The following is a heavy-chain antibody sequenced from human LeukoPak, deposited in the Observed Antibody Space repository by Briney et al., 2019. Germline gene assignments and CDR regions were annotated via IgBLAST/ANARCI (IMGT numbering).Heavy chain of an antibody. CDR1: GYTFTGYY. V-gene: IGHV1-2*02. Sequence: GASVKVSCKASGYTFTGYYMHWVRQAPGQGLEWMGWINPNSGGTNCAQKFQGRVTMTRDTSISTAYMELSRLRSDDTAVYYCATTVSGWYFYDYYGMDVWGQGTTVTVSS. CDR3: ATTVSGWYFYDYYGMDV. D-gene: IGHD6-19*01. J-gene: IGHJ6*02. CDR2: INPNSGGT.